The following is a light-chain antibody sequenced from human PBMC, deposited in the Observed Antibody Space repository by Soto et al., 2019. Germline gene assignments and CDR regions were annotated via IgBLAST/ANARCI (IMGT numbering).Light chain of an antibody. CDR2: GAS. CDR3: QLRSILPRT. J-gene: IGKJ1*01. V-gene: IGKV3-11*01. CDR1: QSVSID. Sequence: EIVMKLSLATVPVSPGDRVTLSCRASQSVSIDLAWYQQKPGQAPRLLIYGASTRATDIPPSFTGSGSGTDFTLTISSLEPEDFTVYYCQLRSILPRTFGQGGIVDIK.